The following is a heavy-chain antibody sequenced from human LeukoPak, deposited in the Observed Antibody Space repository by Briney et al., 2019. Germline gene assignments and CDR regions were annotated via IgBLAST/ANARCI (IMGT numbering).Heavy chain of an antibody. CDR3: VKSGGYGLIDH. V-gene: IGHV4-4*07. Sequence: PSETLSLTCTVSGGSISSYYWSWIRQPAGKGLEWIGRIYTSGSTYYNASLQSRVTIPIDMSKNQFSLRLSSVTAADTAMYYCVKSGGYGLIDHWGQGTLVTVSS. CDR1: GGSISSYY. D-gene: IGHD6-19*01. J-gene: IGHJ4*02. CDR2: IYTSGST.